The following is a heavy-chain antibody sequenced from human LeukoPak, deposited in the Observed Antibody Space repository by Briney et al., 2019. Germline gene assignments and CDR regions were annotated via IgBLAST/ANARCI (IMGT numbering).Heavy chain of an antibody. CDR1: GFTFSSYA. D-gene: IGHD3-3*01. CDR2: TSYDGSNK. V-gene: IGHV3-30*04. Sequence: QPGGSLRLSCAASGFTFSSYAMHWVRQAPGKGLEWVAVTSYDGSNKYYADSVKGRFTISRDNSKNTLYLQMNSLRAEDTAVYYCARTRIPYDFWSGYSGDYYFDYWGQGTLVTVSS. CDR3: ARTRIPYDFWSGYSGDYYFDY. J-gene: IGHJ4*02.